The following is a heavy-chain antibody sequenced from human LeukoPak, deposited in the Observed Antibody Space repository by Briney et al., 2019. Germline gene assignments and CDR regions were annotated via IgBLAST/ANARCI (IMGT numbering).Heavy chain of an antibody. V-gene: IGHV6-1*01. CDR2: TYYRSKWYN. CDR1: GDSVSSNSAA. CDR3: ARAGAYYYDSSGYYSFDY. Sequence: SQTLSLTCAISGDSVSSNSAAWNWIRQSPSRGLEWLGRTYYRSKWYNDYAVSVKSRITINPDTSKNQFSLQLNSVTPEDTAVYYCARAGAYYYDSSGYYSFDYWGQGTLVTVSP. J-gene: IGHJ4*02. D-gene: IGHD3-22*01.